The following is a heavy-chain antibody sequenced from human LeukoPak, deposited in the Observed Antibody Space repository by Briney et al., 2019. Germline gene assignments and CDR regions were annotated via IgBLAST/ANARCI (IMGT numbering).Heavy chain of an antibody. D-gene: IGHD3-9*01. Sequence: ASVKVSCKASGYTFTGYYMHWVRQAPGQGLEWMGWINPNSGGTNYAQKFQGGVTMTRDTSVSTAYMELSRLRSDDTAVYYCATSLRYFDRLLSFWGQGTLVTVSS. CDR3: ATSLRYFDRLLSF. V-gene: IGHV1-2*02. CDR2: INPNSGGT. J-gene: IGHJ4*02. CDR1: GYTFTGYY.